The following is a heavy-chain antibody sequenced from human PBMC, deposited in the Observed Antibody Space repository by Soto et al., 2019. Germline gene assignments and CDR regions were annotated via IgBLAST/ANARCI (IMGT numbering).Heavy chain of an antibody. CDR3: ARPAAAGENWFDP. CDR1: GYTFTSYA. J-gene: IGHJ5*02. Sequence: QVQLVQSGAEVKKPGASVKVSCKASGYTFTSYAMHWLRQAPGQRLEWMGWINAGNGNTKYSQKFQGRVTITRDTSASTAYMELSSLRSEDTAVYYCARPAAAGENWFDPWGQGTLVTVSS. CDR2: INAGNGNT. V-gene: IGHV1-3*01. D-gene: IGHD6-13*01.